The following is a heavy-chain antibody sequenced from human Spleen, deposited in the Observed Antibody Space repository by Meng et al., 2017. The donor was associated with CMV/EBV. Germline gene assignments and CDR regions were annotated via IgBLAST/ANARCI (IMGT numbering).Heavy chain of an antibody. D-gene: IGHD3-10*01. J-gene: IGHJ4*02. CDR1: GGSIRSDF. CDR3: ARDGAIVRGVSPTYYFDY. V-gene: IGHV4-4*07. CDR2: IYTSGST. Sequence: QVHVQEAGPGLVSPSETLSLTRPVSGGSIRSDFGSWIRQPAGKGLEWIGRIYTSGSTNYNASLKSRLTMSVDTSKNQFSLKLSSVTAADTAIYYCARDGAIVRGVSPTYYFDYWGQGILVTVSS.